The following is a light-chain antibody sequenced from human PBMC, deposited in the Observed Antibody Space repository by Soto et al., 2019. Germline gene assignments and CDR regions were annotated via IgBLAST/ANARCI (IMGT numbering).Light chain of an antibody. V-gene: IGKV3-15*01. J-gene: IGKJ5*01. CDR3: QQYNSWPPFIT. CDR2: GAS. Sequence: EIVMTQSPATLSVSPGERASLSCRASRSVSSNLAWYQQKPGQAPRLLIYGASTRATGTPARFSGSGSGTEFTLTISSLQSGDFAIYYCQQYNSWPPFITFGQGTRLEIK. CDR1: RSVSSN.